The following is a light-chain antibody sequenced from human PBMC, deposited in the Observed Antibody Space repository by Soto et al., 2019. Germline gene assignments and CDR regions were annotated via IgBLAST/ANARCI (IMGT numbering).Light chain of an antibody. Sequence: QSALTQPASVSGSPGQSITISCTGTSSDIGGYNYVSWYQQHPGKTPKLMIYEVTNRPSGVSTRFSGSKSANTASLTISGLQAEDEADYYCSSYTSGSTYVFGTGTKLTVL. CDR3: SSYTSGSTYV. CDR2: EVT. V-gene: IGLV2-14*01. CDR1: SSDIGGYNY. J-gene: IGLJ1*01.